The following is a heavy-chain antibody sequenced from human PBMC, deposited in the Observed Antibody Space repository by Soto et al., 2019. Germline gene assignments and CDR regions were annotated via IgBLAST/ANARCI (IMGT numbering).Heavy chain of an antibody. CDR1: GFNFSSYT. CDR2: ISSSNRYI. CDR3: ARDRRSGGTCSQNYAFDI. J-gene: IGHJ3*02. Sequence: LRLSCAVSGFNFSSYTMNWVRQTPGTGLEWVSSISSSNRYIYYADSVKGRFTISRDDAKNSLYLQMNSLRADDTAVYYCARDRRSGGTCSQNYAFDIWGQGTMVTVSS. V-gene: IGHV3-21*01. D-gene: IGHD2-15*01.